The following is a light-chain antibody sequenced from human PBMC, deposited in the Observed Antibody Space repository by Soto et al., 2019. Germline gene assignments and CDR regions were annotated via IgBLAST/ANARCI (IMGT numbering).Light chain of an antibody. J-gene: IGKJ3*01. Sequence: EIVMTQSPATLSVSPGESATLSCRASRSVYANLAWYQQRPGQAPRLLIYGAFTRATDIPARFRGSGSGTEFSLTISSVLSEDFAVYYCQQYDVWPFTFGPGTKVDIK. CDR1: RSVYAN. V-gene: IGKV3-15*01. CDR2: GAF. CDR3: QQYDVWPFT.